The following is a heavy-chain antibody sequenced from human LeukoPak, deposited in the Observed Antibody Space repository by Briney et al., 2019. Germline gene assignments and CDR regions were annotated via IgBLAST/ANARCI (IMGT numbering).Heavy chain of an antibody. Sequence: GGSLRLSCAASGFTFSSYGMHWVRQAPGKGLEWVAVISYDGSNKYYADSVKGRFTISRDNSKNTLYLQMNSLRAEDTAVYYCAKDLKRDYYDSSGYYYPNDAFDIWGQGTMVTVSS. D-gene: IGHD3-22*01. CDR3: AKDLKRDYYDSSGYYYPNDAFDI. CDR1: GFTFSSYG. J-gene: IGHJ3*02. CDR2: ISYDGSNK. V-gene: IGHV3-30*18.